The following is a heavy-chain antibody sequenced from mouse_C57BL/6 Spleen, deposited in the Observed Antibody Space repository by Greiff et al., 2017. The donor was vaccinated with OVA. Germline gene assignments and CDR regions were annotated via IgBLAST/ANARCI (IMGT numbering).Heavy chain of an antibody. J-gene: IGHJ1*03. CDR2: ISSGSSTI. D-gene: IGHD1-1*01. CDR1: GFTFSDYG. Sequence: EVQGVESGGGLVKPGGSLKLSCAASGFTFSDYGMHWVRQAPEKGLEWVAYISSGSSTIYYADTVKGRFTISRDNAKNTLFLQMTSLRSEDTAMYYCARLAHGSSYVNWYFDVWGTGTTVTVSS. V-gene: IGHV5-17*01. CDR3: ARLAHGSSYVNWYFDV.